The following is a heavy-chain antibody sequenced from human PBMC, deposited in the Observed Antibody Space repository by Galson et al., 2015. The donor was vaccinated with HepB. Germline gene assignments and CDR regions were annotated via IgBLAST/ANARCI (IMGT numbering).Heavy chain of an antibody. V-gene: IGHV4-59*01. D-gene: IGHD3-10*01. J-gene: IGHJ4*02. CDR1: VSSNRAT. Sequence: VSSNRATWNWIRQSQGKGLEWVGSMYDNGSTNYNPSLKSRVTISVDTSKNQLSLKLSSVTAADTAVYYCARELRWFGELGYVFPVLDHWGPGTLVTASS. CDR3: ARELRWFGELGYVFPVLDH. CDR2: MYDNGST.